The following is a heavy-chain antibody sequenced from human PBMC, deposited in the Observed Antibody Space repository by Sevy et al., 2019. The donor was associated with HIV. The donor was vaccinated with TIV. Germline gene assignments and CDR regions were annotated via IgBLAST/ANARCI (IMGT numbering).Heavy chain of an antibody. Sequence: GGSLRLSCAASGFTFNSYAMYWVRQAPGKGLEWVAVISFDGNNKDYADSVKGRFTISRDNSKNALYLHMNSLRAADTAMYYWAGHYYDSSGYYFPLDYWGQGTLVTVSS. J-gene: IGHJ4*02. CDR3: AGHYYDSSGYYFPLDY. CDR2: ISFDGNNK. V-gene: IGHV3-30*04. CDR1: GFTFNSYA. D-gene: IGHD3-22*01.